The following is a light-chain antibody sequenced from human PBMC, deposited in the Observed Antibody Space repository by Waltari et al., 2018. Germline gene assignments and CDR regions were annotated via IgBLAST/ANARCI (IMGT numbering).Light chain of an antibody. CDR1: SNDVGCYHS. CDR3: SSQSSNDVVL. J-gene: IGLJ2*01. V-gene: IGLV2-14*01. CDR2: DVS. Sequence: QSALTQPSSASGSPGQSVTLFCAGTSNDVGCYHSVSWYQEHPGQAPRFIIYDVSDRPSGVSDRFSGSKSGNTASLTISGLQAEDEADYYCSSQSSNDVVLFGGGTKLTVL.